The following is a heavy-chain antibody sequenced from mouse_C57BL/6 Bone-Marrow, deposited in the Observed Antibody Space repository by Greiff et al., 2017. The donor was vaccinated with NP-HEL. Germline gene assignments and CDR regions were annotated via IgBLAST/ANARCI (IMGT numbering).Heavy chain of an antibody. J-gene: IGHJ4*01. D-gene: IGHD1-1*01. CDR1: GYTFTSYW. CDR3: ASPYYYGSSYGYAMDY. Sequence: QVQLQQPGAELVRPGTSVKLSCKASGYTFTSYWMHWVKQRPGQGLEWIGVIDPSDSYTNYNQKFKGKATLTVDTSSSTAYMQLSSLTSEDSAVYYCASPYYYGSSYGYAMDYWGQGIAVTVSS. CDR2: IDPSDSYT. V-gene: IGHV1-59*01.